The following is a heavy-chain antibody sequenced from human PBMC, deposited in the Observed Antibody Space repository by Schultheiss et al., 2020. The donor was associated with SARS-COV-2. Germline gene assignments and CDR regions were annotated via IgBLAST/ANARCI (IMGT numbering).Heavy chain of an antibody. CDR1: GGSFSSYY. CDR3: ARHFNRVATDLDY. J-gene: IGHJ4*02. CDR2: IYTSGST. V-gene: IGHV4-59*10. D-gene: IGHD1-14*01. Sequence: SETLSLTCAVYGGSFSSYYWSWIRQPAGKGLEWIGRIYTSGSTNYNPSLKSRVTISVDTSKNQFSLKLSSVTAADTAVYYCARHFNRVATDLDYWGQGTLVTVSS.